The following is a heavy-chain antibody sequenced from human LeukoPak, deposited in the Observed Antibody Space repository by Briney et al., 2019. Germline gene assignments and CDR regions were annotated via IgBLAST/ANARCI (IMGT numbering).Heavy chain of an antibody. D-gene: IGHD3-10*01. CDR2: IYDDNT. CDR3: AARKVRGVWFYLDY. V-gene: IGHV3-23*01. CDR1: GFTVSACA. Sequence: GGSLRLSCAASGFTVSACAMAWVRQAPGEGLEWVSTIYDDNTYYADSVKGRFAISTDNSKNTLYLQMNSLRVEDTAVYFCAARKVRGVWFYLDYWGQGTLVTVSS. J-gene: IGHJ4*02.